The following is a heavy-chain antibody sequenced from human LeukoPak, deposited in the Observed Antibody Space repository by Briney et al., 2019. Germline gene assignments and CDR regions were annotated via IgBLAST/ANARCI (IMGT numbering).Heavy chain of an antibody. J-gene: IGHJ4*02. CDR2: ISGSGDNT. CDR3: AKSVASRPYFDY. D-gene: IGHD6-6*01. CDR1: ALTFSSYA. Sequence: GGSLRLSCAASALTFSSYAMSWVRHAPGKGLEWASSISGSGDNTYYTDSVKGRFTISRDNSKNTLYLQMDSLRAEDTAVYYCAKSVASRPYFDYWGQGTLVTVSS. V-gene: IGHV3-23*01.